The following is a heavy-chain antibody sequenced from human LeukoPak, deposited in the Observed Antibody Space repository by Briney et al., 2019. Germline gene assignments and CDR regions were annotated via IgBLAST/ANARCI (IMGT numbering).Heavy chain of an antibody. CDR2: IYSGGST. CDR1: GFTVSSNY. CDR3: ARERPSGTYPNYFDY. D-gene: IGHD1-26*01. Sequence: GGSLRLSCAASGFTVSSNYMSWVRQAPGKGLDWVSVIYSGGSTYYAESVRGRFTISRDNSQNTLYLQMNGLRAEDTAVYYCARERPSGTYPNYFDYWGQGTLVTVSS. V-gene: IGHV3-53*01. J-gene: IGHJ4*02.